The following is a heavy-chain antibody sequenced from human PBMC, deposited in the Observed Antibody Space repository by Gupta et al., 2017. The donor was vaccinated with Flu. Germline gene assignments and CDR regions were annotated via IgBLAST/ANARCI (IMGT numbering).Heavy chain of an antibody. CDR1: GFTFSSYW. J-gene: IGHJ4*02. Sequence: EVQLVESGGGLVQPGWSLRLSCAASGFTFSSYWMSWVRQAPGKGLEWVANIKQDGSEKYYVDSVKDRFTISRDNAKNSLYLQMNSLRAEDTAVYYCARDIAYYYDSSGYRDYWGQGTLVTVSS. D-gene: IGHD3-22*01. CDR2: IKQDGSEK. CDR3: ARDIAYYYDSSGYRDY. V-gene: IGHV3-7*01.